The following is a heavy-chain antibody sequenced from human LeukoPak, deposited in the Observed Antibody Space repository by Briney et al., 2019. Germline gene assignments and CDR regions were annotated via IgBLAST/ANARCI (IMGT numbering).Heavy chain of an antibody. CDR1: GYTFTSYA. V-gene: IGHV7-4-1*02. J-gene: IGHJ4*02. Sequence: GASVKVSCKASGYTFTSYAMNWVRQAPGQGLEWMGWINTNTGNPTYAQGFTGRFVFSLDTSVSTAYLQISSLKAEDTAVYYCASGRYYDILTGYYPHFDYWGQGTLVTVSS. D-gene: IGHD3-9*01. CDR3: ASGRYYDILTGYYPHFDY. CDR2: INTNTGNP.